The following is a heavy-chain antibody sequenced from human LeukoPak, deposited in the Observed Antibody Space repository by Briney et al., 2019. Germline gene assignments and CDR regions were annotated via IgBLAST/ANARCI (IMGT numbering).Heavy chain of an antibody. CDR3: ARQKTVLRFSGTIDT. Sequence: SETLSLTCAVYGGSFSGYYWSWIRQPPGKGLEWIGEINHSGSTNYNPSLKSGATISVDTSKNQFSLKLSSVTAADTAVYYCARQKTVLRFSGTIDTWGQGTLVSVSS. CDR1: GGSFSGYY. D-gene: IGHD3-3*01. CDR2: INHSGST. V-gene: IGHV4-34*01. J-gene: IGHJ5*02.